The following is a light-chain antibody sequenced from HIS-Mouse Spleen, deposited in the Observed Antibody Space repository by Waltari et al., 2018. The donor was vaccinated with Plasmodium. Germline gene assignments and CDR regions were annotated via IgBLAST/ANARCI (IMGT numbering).Light chain of an antibody. J-gene: IGLJ3*02. CDR3: YSTDSSGNHRV. CDR2: EAS. Sequence: SYELTQPPSVSVSPGQTARITCSGDALPKKYAYWYQLKSGQAPVLVIYEASKRPSGIPERFSCSSSGTMSTLTISGAQVGDEAEYYCYSTDSSGNHRVFGVGTKLTVL. V-gene: IGLV3-10*01. CDR1: ALPKKY.